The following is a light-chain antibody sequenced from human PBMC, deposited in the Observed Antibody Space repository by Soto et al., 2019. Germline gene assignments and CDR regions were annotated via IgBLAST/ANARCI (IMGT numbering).Light chain of an antibody. CDR3: SSYTTSHTLV. Sequence: QSALTQPASVSESPGQSITISCTGTSSDVGASDFVSWYQQHPGKAPELIIYEISNRPSGVSSRFSGSKSGNTASLTISGLQAEDESDYYCSSYTTSHTLVFGGGTKLPVL. V-gene: IGLV2-14*01. J-gene: IGLJ2*01. CDR2: EIS. CDR1: SSDVGASDF.